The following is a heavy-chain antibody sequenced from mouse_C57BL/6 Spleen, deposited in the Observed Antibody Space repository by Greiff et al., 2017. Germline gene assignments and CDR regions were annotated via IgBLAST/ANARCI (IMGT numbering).Heavy chain of an antibody. Sequence: SGASVKISCKASGYAFSSYWMNWVKQRPGKGLEWIGQIYPGDGDTNYNGKFKGKATLTADKSSSTAYMQLSSLTSEDSAVYFCARGGSLYAMDYWGQGTSVTVSS. D-gene: IGHD1-1*02. CDR3: ARGGSLYAMDY. V-gene: IGHV1-80*01. J-gene: IGHJ4*01. CDR2: IYPGDGDT. CDR1: GYAFSSYW.